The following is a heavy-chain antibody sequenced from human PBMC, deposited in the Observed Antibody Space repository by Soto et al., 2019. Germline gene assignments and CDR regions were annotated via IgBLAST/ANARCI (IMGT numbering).Heavy chain of an antibody. D-gene: IGHD1-26*01. CDR2: INSDGSST. Sequence: EVQLVESGGGLVQPGGSLRLSCAASGFTFSSYWMHWVRQAPGKGLVWVSRINSDGSSTSYADSVKGRFTISRDNAKNKRYLQFNRMRAEDTDVYYGERGGSLKGYVSLWGRGTLFTV. J-gene: IGHJ2*01. V-gene: IGHV3-74*01. CDR3: ERGGSLKGYVSL. CDR1: GFTFSSYW.